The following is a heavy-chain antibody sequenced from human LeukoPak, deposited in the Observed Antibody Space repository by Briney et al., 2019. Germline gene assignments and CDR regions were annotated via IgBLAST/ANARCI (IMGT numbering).Heavy chain of an antibody. V-gene: IGHV4-31*03. J-gene: IGHJ4*02. Sequence: SDTLSLTCTVSGGFITSGGDEWTWIRQHPGKGLEWIGYIYDSENTYYNPSLKSRVTISLDRSKNHFSLKLGSVTAADTAVYYCAREPNYCDDSCYYSGVPDSWGQGTLVTVSS. CDR2: IYDSENT. CDR3: AREPNYCDDSCYYSGVPDS. CDR1: GGFITSGGDE. D-gene: IGHD3-22*01.